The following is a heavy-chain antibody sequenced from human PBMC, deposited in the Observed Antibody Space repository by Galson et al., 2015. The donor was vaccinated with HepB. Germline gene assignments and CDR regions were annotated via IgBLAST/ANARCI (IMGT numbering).Heavy chain of an antibody. CDR1: GFTLSSYS. D-gene: IGHD1-7*01. Sequence: SLRLSCAASGFTLSSYSMNWVRQAPGKGLEWVSYTSPSSTLMYYADSVKGRFTISRDNARNSLYLQLNSLRDEDTAVYYCARERELSHWGQGTLVTVSS. CDR3: ARERELSH. V-gene: IGHV3-48*02. J-gene: IGHJ1*01. CDR2: TSPSSTLM.